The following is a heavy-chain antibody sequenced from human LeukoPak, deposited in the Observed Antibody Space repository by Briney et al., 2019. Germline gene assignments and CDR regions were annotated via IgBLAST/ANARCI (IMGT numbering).Heavy chain of an antibody. J-gene: IGHJ4*02. D-gene: IGHD2-15*01. CDR1: GFDFSGFY. V-gene: IGHV3-73*01. CDR3: IRQECSGGSCSYVDY. CDR2: IRSKPSSYTT. Sequence: GGSETLFCAPSGFDFSGFYMHWARQASGRGLEWVGLIRSKPSSYTTVYAASVKGRFTISRDDSKNTAYLQMNSLKAEDTAVYYCIRQECSGGSCSYVDYWGQG.